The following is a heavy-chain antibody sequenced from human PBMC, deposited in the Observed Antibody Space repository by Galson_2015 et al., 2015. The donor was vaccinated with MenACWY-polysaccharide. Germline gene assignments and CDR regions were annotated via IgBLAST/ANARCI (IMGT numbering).Heavy chain of an antibody. CDR3: ARTPTYYFDY. Sequence: LRLSCAASGFSVSSNYMSWVRQAPGRGLEWVSIMHSGGNTYYSDSVRGRFTISRDKSKNTHYLQMNSLRAEDTAVYYCARTPTYYFDYWGQGTLVTVSS. CDR2: MHSGGNT. V-gene: IGHV3-66*01. J-gene: IGHJ4*02. CDR1: GFSVSSNY.